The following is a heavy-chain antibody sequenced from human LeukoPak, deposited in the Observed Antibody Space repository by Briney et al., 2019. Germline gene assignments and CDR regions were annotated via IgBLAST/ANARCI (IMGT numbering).Heavy chain of an antibody. Sequence: SETLSLTCTVSGGSISSSSYYWGWIRQPPGKGLEWIGRIYTSGIISGNTNYNPSLKSRVTMSVDTSKNQFSLKLTSVTAADTAVYYCAREMGTGMIRGVYMDVWGKGTTVTISS. CDR1: GGSISSSSYY. D-gene: IGHD3-10*01. J-gene: IGHJ6*03. V-gene: IGHV4-61*05. CDR3: AREMGTGMIRGVYMDV. CDR2: IYTSGIISGNT.